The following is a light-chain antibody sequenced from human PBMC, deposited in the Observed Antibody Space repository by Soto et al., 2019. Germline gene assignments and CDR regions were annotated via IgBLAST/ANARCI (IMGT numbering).Light chain of an antibody. J-gene: IGLJ1*01. Sequence: QSVLTQPASVSGSPGQSITISCTGTSSDVGDYEYVSWYQQHPGKGPKLMIYEVSNRTSGVSNRFSGSKSGNTASLTISGLQDEDETEYFCSSYKRTSRVDVFGTGKNVT. CDR1: SSDVGDYEY. V-gene: IGLV2-14*01. CDR3: SSYKRTSRVDV. CDR2: EVS.